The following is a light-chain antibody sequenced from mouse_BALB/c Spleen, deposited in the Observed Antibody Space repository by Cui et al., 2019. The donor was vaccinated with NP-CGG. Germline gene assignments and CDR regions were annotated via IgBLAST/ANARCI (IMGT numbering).Light chain of an antibody. CDR1: TGAVTTSNY. Sequence: AVVTQESALTTSPAETVTLTCRSRTGAVTTSNYANWVQEKPDHLFTGLIGGTNNRAPGVPARFSGSLIGDKAALTITGAQTEDEAIYFCALWYSNHWVFGGGTKLTVL. J-gene: IGLJ1*01. CDR3: ALWYSNHWV. V-gene: IGLV1*01. CDR2: GTN.